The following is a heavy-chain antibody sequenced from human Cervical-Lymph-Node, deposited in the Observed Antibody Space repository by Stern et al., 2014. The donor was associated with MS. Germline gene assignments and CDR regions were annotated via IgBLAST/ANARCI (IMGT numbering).Heavy chain of an antibody. CDR3: ARGAYCGGDCYWGWFDS. D-gene: IGHD2-21*02. CDR1: GGTFSDNA. CDR2: IIPIFGAA. Sequence: DQLVESGAEVKKPGSSVKVSCKVSGGTFSDNAFSWVRQAPGQGLEWMGGIIPIFGAADYAQNFQGRVTITADESTSTVYMEMSSLRSEDTAVYHCARGAYCGGDCYWGWFDSWGQGTLVTVSS. J-gene: IGHJ5*01. V-gene: IGHV1-69*01.